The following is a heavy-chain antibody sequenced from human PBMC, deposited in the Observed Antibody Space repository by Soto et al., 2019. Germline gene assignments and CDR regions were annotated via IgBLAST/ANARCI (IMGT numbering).Heavy chain of an antibody. Sequence: ASVKVSCKASGYTFTSYAMHWVRQAPGQRLEWMGWINAGNGNTKYSQKFQGRVTITRDTSASTAYMELSSLRSEDTAVYYCARDPRRGGTAARRNEPLFDYWGQGTLVTVSS. V-gene: IGHV1-3*01. J-gene: IGHJ4*02. CDR2: INAGNGNT. CDR3: ARDPRRGGTAARRNEPLFDY. CDR1: GYTFTSYA. D-gene: IGHD6-6*01.